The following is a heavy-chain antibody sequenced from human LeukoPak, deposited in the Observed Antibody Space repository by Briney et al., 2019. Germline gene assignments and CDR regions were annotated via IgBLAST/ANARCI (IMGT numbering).Heavy chain of an antibody. V-gene: IGHV3-66*02. CDR3: AKGLRFLEWLLREFDY. CDR1: GFTVSSRY. J-gene: IGHJ4*02. D-gene: IGHD3-3*01. Sequence: GGSLRLSCVTSGFTVSSRYMSWVRQAPGKGLEWVSIYSGGSTFYADSVKGRFTISRDNSKNTLYLQMNSLRAEDTAVYYCAKGLRFLEWLLREFDYWGQGTLVTVSS. CDR2: YSGGST.